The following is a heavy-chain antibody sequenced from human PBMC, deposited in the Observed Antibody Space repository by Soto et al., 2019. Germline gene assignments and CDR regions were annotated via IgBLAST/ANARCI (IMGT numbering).Heavy chain of an antibody. CDR1: GFTFSNAW. V-gene: IGHV3-15*07. CDR3: TTGTILWFGESYGMDV. J-gene: IGHJ6*02. CDR2: IKSKTDGGTT. D-gene: IGHD3-10*01. Sequence: GGSLRLSCAASGFTFSNAWMNWVRQAPGKGLEWVGRIKSKTDGGTTDYAATVKGRFTISRDDSKNTLYLQMNSLKTEDTAVYYCTTGTILWFGESYGMDVWGQGTTVTVSS.